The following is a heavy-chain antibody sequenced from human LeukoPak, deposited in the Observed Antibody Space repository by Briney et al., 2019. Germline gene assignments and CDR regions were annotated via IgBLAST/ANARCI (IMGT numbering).Heavy chain of an antibody. D-gene: IGHD6-13*01. CDR2: INRDGSLT. CDR3: ARDLMGIAYRGAFYY. V-gene: IGHV3-74*01. CDR1: GFTFSSYR. Sequence: GGSLSLSCAASGFTFSSYRKHWVRQPPGKGQVWVSRINRDGSLTSNADPVKGRFTISRDNAKNSLYLQMNSPRAEDTAVYYCARDLMGIAYRGAFYYWGQGTLVTVSS. J-gene: IGHJ4*02.